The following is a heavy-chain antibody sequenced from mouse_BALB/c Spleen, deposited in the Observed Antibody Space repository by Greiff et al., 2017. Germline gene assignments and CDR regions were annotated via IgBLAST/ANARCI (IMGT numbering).Heavy chain of an antibody. D-gene: IGHD1-1*01. J-gene: IGHJ4*01. V-gene: IGHV14-3*02. CDR3: ARGYYGRGDMDY. CDR1: GFNIKDTY. CDR2: IDPANGNT. Sequence: EVQLQQSGAELVKPGASVKLSCTASGFNIKDTYMHWVKQRPEQGLEWIGRIDPANGNTKYDPKFQGKATITADTSSNTAYLQLSSLTSEDTAVYYCARGYYGRGDMDYWGQGTSGTVSS.